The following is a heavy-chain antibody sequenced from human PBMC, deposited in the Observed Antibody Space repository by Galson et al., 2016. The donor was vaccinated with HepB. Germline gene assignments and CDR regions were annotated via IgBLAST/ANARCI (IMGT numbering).Heavy chain of an antibody. CDR2: IWSDGNTK. Sequence: SLRLSCAASGLIFSRDGMHWVRQPPGKGLEWVAVIWSDGNTKFYADSVKGRFTISRDNSKNTLFLQMNSLRAEDTAVYYCARAHTSMLNYFDYWGQGTLVTVSS. CDR1: GLIFSRDG. CDR3: ARAHTSMLNYFDY. V-gene: IGHV3-33*01. J-gene: IGHJ4*02. D-gene: IGHD3-16*01.